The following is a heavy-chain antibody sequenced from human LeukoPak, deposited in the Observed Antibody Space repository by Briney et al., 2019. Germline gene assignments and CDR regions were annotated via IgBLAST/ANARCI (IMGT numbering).Heavy chain of an antibody. V-gene: IGHV3-7*04. Sequence: PGGSLRLSCAASGFTFSSYAMHWVRQAPGKGLEWVANIKQDGTEKYYVDSVKGRFSISRDNAKNSLYLQMNSLRAEDTAVYYCARDFRPDYWGQGTLVTVST. CDR2: IKQDGTEK. D-gene: IGHD6-6*01. CDR3: ARDFRPDY. J-gene: IGHJ4*02. CDR1: GFTFSSYA.